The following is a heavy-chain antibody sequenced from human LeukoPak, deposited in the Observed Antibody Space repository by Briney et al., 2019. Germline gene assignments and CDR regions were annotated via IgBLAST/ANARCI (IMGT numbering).Heavy chain of an antibody. V-gene: IGHV4-59*08. CDR1: GGSISSYY. J-gene: IGHJ3*02. CDR3: ARPYYDFWSGYYTLSGRAFDI. D-gene: IGHD3-3*01. Sequence: SETLSLTCTVSGGSISSYYWSWIRQPPGKGLEWIGYIYYSGSTNYNPSLKSRVTISVDTSKNQFSLKLSSVTAADTAVYYCARPYYDFWSGYYTLSGRAFDIWGQGAMVTVSS. CDR2: IYYSGST.